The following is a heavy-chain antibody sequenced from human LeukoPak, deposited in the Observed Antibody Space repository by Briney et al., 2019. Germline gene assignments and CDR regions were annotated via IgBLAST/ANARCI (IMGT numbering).Heavy chain of an antibody. D-gene: IGHD1-26*01. CDR3: ATDGSERDIDN. V-gene: IGHV3-33*01. CDR2: AWNDGRTT. J-gene: IGHJ4*02. CDR1: GCTFWKYG. Sequence: GGSLRLSCAKSGCTFWKYGMHWVRQAPGKGLEWVAIAWNDGRTTHHADSVKGRFSISRDNSKNTLYLQMNSLRAEDTAVYYCATDGSERDIDNWGRGTLVTVSA.